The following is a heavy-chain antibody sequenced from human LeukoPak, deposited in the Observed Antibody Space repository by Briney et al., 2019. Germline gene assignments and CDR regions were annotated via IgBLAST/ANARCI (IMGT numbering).Heavy chain of an antibody. CDR2: INWNGGST. CDR3: ARVGVTHHHYRHHYYYYMDV. Sequence: GGSLRLSCAASGFTFDDYGMSWVRQAPGKGLEWVSGINWNGGSTGYADSVKGRFTISRDNAKNSLYLQMNSLRAEDTAVYYCARVGVTHHHYRHHYYYYMDVWGKGTTVTVSS. D-gene: IGHD2-21*02. CDR1: GFTFDDYG. V-gene: IGHV3-20*04. J-gene: IGHJ6*03.